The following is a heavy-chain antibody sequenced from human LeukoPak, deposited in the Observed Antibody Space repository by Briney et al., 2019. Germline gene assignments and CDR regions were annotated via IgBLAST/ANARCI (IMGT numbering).Heavy chain of an antibody. CDR3: ARDNRGYDFWIQYNWFDP. CDR1: GYTFTGYY. V-gene: IGHV1-2*02. CDR2: INPNSGGT. J-gene: IGHJ5*02. D-gene: IGHD3-3*01. Sequence: GASVKVSCKASGYTFTGYYMHWVRQAPGQGLEWMGWINPNSGGTNYAQKFQGRVTMTRDTSISTAYMELSRLRSDDTAVYYCARDNRGYDFWIQYNWFDPWGQGTLVTVSS.